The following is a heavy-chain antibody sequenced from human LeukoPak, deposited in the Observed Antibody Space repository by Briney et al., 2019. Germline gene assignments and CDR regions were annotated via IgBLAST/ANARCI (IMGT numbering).Heavy chain of an antibody. J-gene: IGHJ3*02. CDR1: GFTFSSYA. V-gene: IGHV3-23*01. CDR3: GKNRYSGSLSPFDI. Sequence: GRSLRLSCAASGFTFSSYAVHWVRQAPGKGLEWVSAISGGGGNTYYADSVKGRFTISRDNSKNTLYLQMNSLRAEDTAVYYCGKNRYSGSLSPFDIWGQGTMVTVSS. D-gene: IGHD1-26*01. CDR2: ISGGGGNT.